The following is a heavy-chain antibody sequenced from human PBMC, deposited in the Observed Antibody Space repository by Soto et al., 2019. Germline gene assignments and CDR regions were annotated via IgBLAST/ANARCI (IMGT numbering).Heavy chain of an antibody. CDR2: IYWDGDK. CDR1: GFSLSTSGAA. Sequence: QINLIESGPTLVKDTQTLTLTCTFSGFSLSTSGAAVGWVRQPPGRALEWLALIYWDGDKRYNASLGNRLTITKDTSMNQVVLTLTNVDRADTATYYCAHRATMTILGLIIDNGIWCDPWGQETRVIVSS. V-gene: IGHV2-5*02. CDR3: AHRATMTILGLIIDNGIWCDP. D-gene: IGHD3-22*01. J-gene: IGHJ5*02.